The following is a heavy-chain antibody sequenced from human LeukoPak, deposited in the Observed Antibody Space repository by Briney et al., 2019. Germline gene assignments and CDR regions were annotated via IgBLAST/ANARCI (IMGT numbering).Heavy chain of an antibody. CDR2: INPNSGGT. CDR3: ARRRGYSGYFFAY. D-gene: IGHD5-12*01. V-gene: IGHV1-2*02. Sequence: ASVKVSYKASRYTFTGYYMHWVRQAPRQGLEWMGWINPNSGGTNYAQKFQGRVTMTRDTSISTAYMELSRLRSDDTAVYYCARRRGYSGYFFAYWGQGTLVTVSS. J-gene: IGHJ4*02. CDR1: RYTFTGYY.